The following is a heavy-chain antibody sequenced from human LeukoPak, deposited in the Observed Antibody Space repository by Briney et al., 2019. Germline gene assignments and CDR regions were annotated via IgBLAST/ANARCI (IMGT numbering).Heavy chain of an antibody. Sequence: GASVKVSCKASGYTFTSYYMHWVRQAPGQGLEWMGWINPNSGGTNYAQKFQGRVTMTRDTSISTAYMELSRLRSDDTAVYYCARVRITMIVVDYYYYYGMDVWGQGTTVTVSS. CDR1: GYTFTSYY. V-gene: IGHV1-2*02. CDR3: ARVRITMIVVDYYYYYGMDV. D-gene: IGHD3-22*01. CDR2: INPNSGGT. J-gene: IGHJ6*02.